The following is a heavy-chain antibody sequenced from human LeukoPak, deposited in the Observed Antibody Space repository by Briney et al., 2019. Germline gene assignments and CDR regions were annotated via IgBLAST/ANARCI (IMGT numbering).Heavy chain of an antibody. D-gene: IGHD2-2*02. J-gene: IGHJ4*02. CDR2: ISSSSSYI. CDR1: GFTFSSYS. CDR3: ARDRVVPAAIPSPYFDY. Sequence: GGSLRLSCAASGFTFSSYSMNWVRQAPGKGLEWVSSISSSSSYIYYADSVKGRFTISRDNAKNSLYLQMNSLRAEDTAVYYCARDRVVPAAIPSPYFDYWGQGTLVTVSS. V-gene: IGHV3-21*01.